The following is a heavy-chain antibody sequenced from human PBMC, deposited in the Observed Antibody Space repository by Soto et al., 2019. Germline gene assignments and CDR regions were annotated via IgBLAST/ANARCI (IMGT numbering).Heavy chain of an antibody. Sequence: QVQLVQSGAEVKNSGASVKVSCKASGYTFTSYGXXXXXQAPXXXXXXXXXXXXXXXNTNYAQKLQGRVTMTTDTSTGTAYMELRSLRSDDTATYYCARDSVRYCRDGVCYQGYYYFAMDVWGQGTTVTVS. CDR3: ARDSVRYCRDGVCYQGYYYFAMDV. J-gene: IGHJ6*02. D-gene: IGHD2-8*01. CDR2: XXXXXXNT. CDR1: GYTFTSYG. V-gene: IGHV1-18*01.